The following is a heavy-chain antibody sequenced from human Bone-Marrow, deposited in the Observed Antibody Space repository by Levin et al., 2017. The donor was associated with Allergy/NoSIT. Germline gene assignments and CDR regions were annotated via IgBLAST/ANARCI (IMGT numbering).Heavy chain of an antibody. CDR1: GYSFTSYW. Sequence: GESLKISCKGSGYSFTSYWIGWVRQMPGKGLEWMGIIYPGDSDTRYSPSFQGQVTISADKSISTAYLQWSSLKASDTAMYYCARSRPTTVTPLNWFDPWGQGTLVTVSS. D-gene: IGHD4-17*01. V-gene: IGHV5-51*01. J-gene: IGHJ5*02. CDR2: IYPGDSDT. CDR3: ARSRPTTVTPLNWFDP.